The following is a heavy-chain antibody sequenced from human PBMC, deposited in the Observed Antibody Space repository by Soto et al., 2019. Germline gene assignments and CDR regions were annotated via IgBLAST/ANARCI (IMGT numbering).Heavy chain of an antibody. CDR3: ARWWNDEEWVETMDV. V-gene: IGHV3-33*01. J-gene: IGHJ6*01. Sequence: ESGGGVVQPGRSLRLSCEASGFNFSTYGMHWVRQAPGKGLEWVAVIYYDGSNEYYSDSVRGRFTISRDNSRNTLYLQMNSLRAEDTAIYYCARWWNDEEWVETMDVWGQGTTVTVSS. CDR2: IYYDGSNE. D-gene: IGHD1-1*01. CDR1: GFNFSTYG.